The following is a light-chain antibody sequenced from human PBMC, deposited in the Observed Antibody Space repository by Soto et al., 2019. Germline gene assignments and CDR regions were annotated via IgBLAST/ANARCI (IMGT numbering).Light chain of an antibody. J-gene: IGLJ3*02. CDR3: QSYDNSLSAWV. V-gene: IGLV1-40*01. Sequence: QSVLTQPPSVSGAPGQRVTISCTGSSSNIGAVFDVHWYQQLPGTAPKLLIYANTNRPSGVPDRFSGSKSGTSASLAITGLEDEDEADYYCQSYDNSLSAWVFGGGTKLTVL. CDR1: SSNIGAVFD. CDR2: ANT.